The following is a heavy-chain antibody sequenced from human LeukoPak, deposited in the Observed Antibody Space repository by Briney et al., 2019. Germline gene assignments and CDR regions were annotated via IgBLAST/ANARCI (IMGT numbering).Heavy chain of an antibody. CDR1: GYTFTSYY. CDR3: ARCPLLWFGELFFDY. V-gene: IGHV1-46*01. Sequence: ASVKVSCKASGYTFTSYYMHWVRQAPGQGLEWMGIINPSGGSTSYAQKFQGRVTMTRDMSTSTVYMELSSLRSEDTAVYYCARCPLLWFGELFFDYLGQGTLVTVSS. CDR2: INPSGGST. J-gene: IGHJ4*02. D-gene: IGHD3-10*01.